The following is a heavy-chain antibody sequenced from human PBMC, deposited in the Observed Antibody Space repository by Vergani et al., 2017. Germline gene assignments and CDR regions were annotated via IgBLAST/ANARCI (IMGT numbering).Heavy chain of an antibody. CDR3: AKEHVDTAMDRYFDY. J-gene: IGHJ4*02. Sequence: QVQLVESGGGVVQPGGSLRLSCAASGFTFSSYSMHWVRQAPGKGLEWVAFIRYDGSNKYYADSVKGRFTISRDNSKNTLYLQMNSLRAEDTAVYYCAKEHVDTAMDRYFDYWGQGTLVTVSS. CDR1: GFTFSSYS. V-gene: IGHV3-30*02. CDR2: IRYDGSNK. D-gene: IGHD5-18*01.